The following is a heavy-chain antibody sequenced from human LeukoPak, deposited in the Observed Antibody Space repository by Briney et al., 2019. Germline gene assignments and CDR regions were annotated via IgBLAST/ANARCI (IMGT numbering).Heavy chain of an antibody. CDR2: ITGDGSST. CDR3: ARDYYGSIDY. J-gene: IGHJ4*02. V-gene: IGHV3-74*01. D-gene: IGHD3-10*01. CDR1: GFNFGNYW. Sequence: LTGGSLRLSCVAAGFNFGNYWMHWVRQAPGKEPVCISRITGDGSSTVYADPVTGRFTISRDNARNTLYLQMDSLRAEDTAVYYCARDYYGSIDYWGQGTLVTVSS.